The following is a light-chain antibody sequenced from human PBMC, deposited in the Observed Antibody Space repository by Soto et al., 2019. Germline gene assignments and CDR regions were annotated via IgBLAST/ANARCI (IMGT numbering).Light chain of an antibody. CDR2: AAS. Sequence: DIQMTQSQSSLSASVGDRVTITCRASQGISNSLAWYQQKPGKVPKLLIYAASTLQSGVPSRFSGSGSGTDFTLTISSLQPEDVATYYCQKYNSAPWTFGQGTNVDIK. J-gene: IGKJ1*01. V-gene: IGKV1-27*01. CDR1: QGISNS. CDR3: QKYNSAPWT.